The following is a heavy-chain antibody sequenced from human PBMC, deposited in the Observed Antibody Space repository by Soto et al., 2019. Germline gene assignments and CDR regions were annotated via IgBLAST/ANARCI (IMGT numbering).Heavy chain of an antibody. CDR1: GFTFSDYA. V-gene: IGHV3-30*18. Sequence: VQLVESGGGVVQPGRSLRLSCAASGFTFSDYAMHWVRQAPGKGLEWVAVVSHDGRNTYYADSVKGRFTISRDSSKNTVSLEMTSLRAEDTAVYYCVKGGRQWLVTSDFNYWGQGALVTVSS. D-gene: IGHD6-19*01. CDR2: VSHDGRNT. CDR3: VKGGRQWLVTSDFNY. J-gene: IGHJ4*02.